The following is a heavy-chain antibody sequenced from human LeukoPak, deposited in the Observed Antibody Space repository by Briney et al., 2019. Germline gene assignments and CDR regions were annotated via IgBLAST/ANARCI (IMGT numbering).Heavy chain of an antibody. D-gene: IGHD2-15*01. CDR3: AKDGGYCSGGSCYYFDY. J-gene: IGHJ4*02. V-gene: IGHV3-9*01. CDR2: ISWNSGSI. Sequence: RSGGSLRLSCAASGFTFDDYAMHWVRQAPGKGLEWVSGISWNSGSIGYADSVKGRFTISRDNAKNSLYLQMNSLRAEDTALYYCAKDGGYCSGGSCYYFDYWGQGTLVTVSS. CDR1: GFTFDDYA.